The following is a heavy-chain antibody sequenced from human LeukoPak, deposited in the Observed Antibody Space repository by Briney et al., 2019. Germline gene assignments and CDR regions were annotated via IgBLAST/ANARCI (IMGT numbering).Heavy chain of an antibody. V-gene: IGHV1-18*01. D-gene: IGHD3-10*01. CDR3: AREPPLYYYGSGSYCFDY. J-gene: IGHJ4*02. CDR1: GYTFTSYG. Sequence: ASVKVSCNASGYTFTSYGISWVRQAPGQGLEWMGWISAYNGNTNYAQKLQGRVTMTTDTSTSTAYMELRSLRSDDTAVYYCAREPPLYYYGSGSYCFDYWGQGTLVTVSS. CDR2: ISAYNGNT.